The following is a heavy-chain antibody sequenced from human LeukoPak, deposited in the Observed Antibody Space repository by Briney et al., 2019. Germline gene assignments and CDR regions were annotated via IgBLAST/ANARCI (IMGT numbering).Heavy chain of an antibody. J-gene: IGHJ2*01. Sequence: PSETLSLTCTVSSGSISTSNYYWGWVRQPPGKALEWIGNIFYSGSTYYSPSLKSRVTISLDTSKNQFSLKLSSVTAADTAVYYCARLSSSWYQDWYFDLWGRGTLVTVSS. CDR2: IFYSGST. V-gene: IGHV4-39*07. D-gene: IGHD6-13*01. CDR1: SGSISTSNYY. CDR3: ARLSSSWYQDWYFDL.